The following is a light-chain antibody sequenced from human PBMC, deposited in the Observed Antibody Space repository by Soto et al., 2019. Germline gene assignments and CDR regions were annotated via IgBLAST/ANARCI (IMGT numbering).Light chain of an antibody. V-gene: IGLV2-14*03. CDR2: DVS. J-gene: IGLJ1*01. CDR3: YSYTSSSTYV. CDR1: SSDVGAYNY. Sequence: QSVLTQPASVSGSPGQSITISCSGTSSDVGAYNYVSWYQQHPAKAPKLMIYDVSNRPSGVSDRFSGSKSDNTASLTISGLQAEDEADYYCYSYTSSSTYVFGSGTKVTVL.